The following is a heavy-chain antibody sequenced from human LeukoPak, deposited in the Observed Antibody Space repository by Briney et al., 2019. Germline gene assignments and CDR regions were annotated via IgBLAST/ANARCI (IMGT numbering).Heavy chain of an antibody. CDR2: ISAYNGNT. V-gene: IGHV1-18*01. CDR3: AIRREGIAAAGSSYYYYYYMDV. Sequence: GASVKVSCKASGYTFTSYGISWVRQAPGQGLEWMGWISAYNGNTNYAQKFQGRVTMTRNTSISTAYMELSSLRSEDTAVYYCAIRREGIAAAGSSYYYYYYMDVWGKGTTVTISS. D-gene: IGHD6-13*01. J-gene: IGHJ6*03. CDR1: GYTFTSYG.